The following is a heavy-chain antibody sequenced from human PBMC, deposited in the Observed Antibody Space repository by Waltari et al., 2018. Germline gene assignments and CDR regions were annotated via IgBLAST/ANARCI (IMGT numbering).Heavy chain of an antibody. CDR2: IYYSGST. CDR1: GGSISSYY. J-gene: IGHJ3*01. Sequence: QVQLQESGPGLVKPSETLSLTCTVSGGSISSYYWSWIRQPPGKGLEWIGNIYYSGSTKYNPSRKSRVTISVDTSKNHFSLKLSSVTAADTAVYYCARERYYDSGHTRAFDLWGQGTMVTVSS. V-gene: IGHV4-59*01. D-gene: IGHD3-22*01. CDR3: ARERYYDSGHTRAFDL.